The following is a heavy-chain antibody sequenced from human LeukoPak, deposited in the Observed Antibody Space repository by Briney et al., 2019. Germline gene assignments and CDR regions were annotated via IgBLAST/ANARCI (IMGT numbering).Heavy chain of an antibody. V-gene: IGHV4-59*01. CDR2: IYYSGST. CDR1: GGTISTYY. Sequence: SETLSLTCTVSGGTISTYYWSWIRQPPGKGLEWIGYIYYSGSTNYNPSLKSRVTISVATSKHRFSLKLSSVTAADTAVYYCARGATSLSYFDSRGQGTLVTVSS. D-gene: IGHD2/OR15-2a*01. J-gene: IGHJ4*02. CDR3: ARGATSLSYFDS.